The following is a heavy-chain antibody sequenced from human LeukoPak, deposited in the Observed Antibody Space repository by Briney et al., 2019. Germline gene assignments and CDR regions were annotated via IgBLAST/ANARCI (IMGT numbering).Heavy chain of an antibody. CDR1: GGSFSSYY. D-gene: IGHD6-19*01. V-gene: IGHV4-4*07. Sequence: SETLSLTCAVYGGSFSSYYWSWIRQPAGKGLEWIGRIYTSGSTNYNPSLKSRVTMSVDTSKNQFSLKLSSVTAADTAVYYCARELGYSSGWYYFDYWGQGTLVTVSS. CDR3: ARELGYSSGWYYFDY. J-gene: IGHJ4*02. CDR2: IYTSGST.